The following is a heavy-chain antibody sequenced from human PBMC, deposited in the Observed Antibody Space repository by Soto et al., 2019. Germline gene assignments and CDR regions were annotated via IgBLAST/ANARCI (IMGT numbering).Heavy chain of an antibody. V-gene: IGHV3-23*01. Sequence: LRLSCTASGFTFSRYAMGWVRQAPGKGLEWVSVISGSGGDIHYADSVKGRFTISRDNSKNTLYLQMNSLRVEDTAVYNCATQDFRGTTGTTWGQGTLVTVSS. CDR1: GFTFSRYA. J-gene: IGHJ4*02. CDR2: ISGSGGDI. D-gene: IGHD1-1*01. CDR3: ATQDFRGTTGTT.